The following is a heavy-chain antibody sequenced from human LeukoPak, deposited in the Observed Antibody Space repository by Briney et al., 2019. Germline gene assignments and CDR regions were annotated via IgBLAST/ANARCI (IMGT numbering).Heavy chain of an antibody. CDR2: ISAYNGNT. CDR1: GYTFTSYG. V-gene: IGHV1-18*01. Sequence: ASVKVSCKASGYTFTSYGISWVRQAPGQGLEWMGWISAYNGNTNYAQKLQGRVTMTTDTSTSTAYMELSSLGSEDTAVYYCASTGSGSYYKSLDYWGQGTLVTVSS. CDR3: ASTGSGSYYKSLDY. J-gene: IGHJ4*02. D-gene: IGHD3-10*01.